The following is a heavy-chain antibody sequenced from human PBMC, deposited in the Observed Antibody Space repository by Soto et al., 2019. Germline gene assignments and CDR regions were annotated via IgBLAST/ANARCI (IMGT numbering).Heavy chain of an antibody. CDR3: AKCMQAYWNYDAHHI. Sequence: EVKLLESGGGLVQPGGSLRLSCAASGFTFSIYSMTLVRQAPGKGLSWVAHITATGGTTYYADSVKGRFTISRDTSRNTLYLQMNSLRAEDTALYYCAKCMQAYWNYDAHHIWGQGTMVTVSA. D-gene: IGHD1-7*01. CDR1: GFTFSIYS. J-gene: IGHJ3*02. V-gene: IGHV3-23*01. CDR2: ITATGGTT.